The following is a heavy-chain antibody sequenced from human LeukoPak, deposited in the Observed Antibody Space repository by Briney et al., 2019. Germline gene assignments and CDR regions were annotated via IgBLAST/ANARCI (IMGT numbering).Heavy chain of an antibody. CDR2: IYPRDSET. V-gene: IGHV5-51*01. J-gene: IGHJ5*02. CDR3: ARSTDYGVYVSWFDP. CDR1: GYTFTFYW. Sequence: GESLKISCKGSGYTFTFYWIAWVRQMPGKGLEWMGIIYPRDSETRYSPSFQGQVTISADKSISTAYLQWSSLKASDTAMYYCARSTDYGVYVSWFDPWGQGTLVTVSS. D-gene: IGHD4-17*01.